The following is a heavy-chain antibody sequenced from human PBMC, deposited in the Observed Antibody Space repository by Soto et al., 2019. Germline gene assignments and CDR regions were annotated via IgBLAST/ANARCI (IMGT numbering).Heavy chain of an antibody. D-gene: IGHD3-3*01. CDR2: IIPIFGTA. Sequence: SVKVSCKASGGTFSSYAISWVRQAPGQGLEWMGGIIPIFGTANYAQKFQGRATITADESTSTAYMELSSLRSEDTAVYYCASLSITIFGVVTRGMDVWGQGTTVTVSS. CDR3: ASLSITIFGVVTRGMDV. V-gene: IGHV1-69*13. J-gene: IGHJ6*02. CDR1: GGTFSSYA.